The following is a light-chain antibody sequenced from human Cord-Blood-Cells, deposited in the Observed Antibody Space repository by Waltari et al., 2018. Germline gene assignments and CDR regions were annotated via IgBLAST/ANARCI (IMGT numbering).Light chain of an antibody. J-gene: IGLJ2*01. Sequence: QSALTQPASVSGSPGQSITISCTGTSRDAGGYNYVSWYQQHPGKAPKLMIYEVSNRPSGVSNRFSGSKSGNTASLTISGLQAEDEADYYCSSYTSSSTVVFGGGTKLTVL. V-gene: IGLV2-14*01. CDR3: SSYTSSSTVV. CDR1: SRDAGGYNY. CDR2: EVS.